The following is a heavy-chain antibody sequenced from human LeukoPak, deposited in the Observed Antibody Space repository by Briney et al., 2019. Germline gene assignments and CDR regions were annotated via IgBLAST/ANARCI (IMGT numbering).Heavy chain of an antibody. CDR3: AGTYDSRNWFDP. CDR1: GGSISSGGYS. CDR2: IYHSGST. J-gene: IGHJ5*02. V-gene: IGHV4-30-2*01. Sequence: SETLSLTCAVSGGSISSGGYSWSWIRQPPGKGLEWIGYIYHSGSTYYNPSLKSRVTISVDRSKNQFSLKLSSVTAADTAVYYCAGTYDSRNWFDPWGQGTLVTVSS. D-gene: IGHD5-12*01.